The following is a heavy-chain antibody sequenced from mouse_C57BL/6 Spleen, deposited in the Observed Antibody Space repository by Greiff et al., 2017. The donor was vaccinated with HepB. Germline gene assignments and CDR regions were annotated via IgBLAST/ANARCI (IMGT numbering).Heavy chain of an antibody. D-gene: IGHD1-1*01. Sequence: EVQGVESGGGLVKPGGSLKLSCAASGFTFSSYAMSWVRQTPEKRLEWVATISDGGSYTYYPDNVKGRFTISRDNAKNNLYLQMSHLKSEDTAMYYCARDYYYGSSRGWFAYWGQGTLVTVSA. CDR2: ISDGGSYT. V-gene: IGHV5-4*01. CDR3: ARDYYYGSSRGWFAY. CDR1: GFTFSSYA. J-gene: IGHJ3*01.